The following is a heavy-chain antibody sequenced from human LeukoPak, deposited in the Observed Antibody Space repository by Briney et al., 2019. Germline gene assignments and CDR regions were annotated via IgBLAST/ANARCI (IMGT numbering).Heavy chain of an antibody. V-gene: IGHV7-4-1*02. CDR2: IHPSTGNP. D-gene: IGHD3-3*01. J-gene: IGHJ4*02. CDR1: GYTFTNYA. CDR3: ASASFWSGYYYFDY. Sequence: VASVKVSCKASGYTFTNYAMNWVRQAPGQGLEWMGWIHPSTGNPTYAQGFTGRFVFSLDTSVSTAYLQISSLKAEDTAVYYCASASFWSGYYYFDYWGQGTLVTVSS.